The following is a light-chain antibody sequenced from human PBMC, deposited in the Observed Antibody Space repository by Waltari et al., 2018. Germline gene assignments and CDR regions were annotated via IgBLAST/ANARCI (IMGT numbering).Light chain of an antibody. CDR1: SSDVGSYNL. J-gene: IGLJ1*01. CDR3: CSYAGSRV. CDR2: EGS. V-gene: IGLV2-23*01. Sequence: QSALTQPASVSGSPGQSITISCTGTSSDVGSYNLVSWYQQHPGKAPKLMIYEGSKRPSGVSTRFSGSKSGSTASLTISGLQADDEADYYCCSYAGSRVFGTGTKVTVL.